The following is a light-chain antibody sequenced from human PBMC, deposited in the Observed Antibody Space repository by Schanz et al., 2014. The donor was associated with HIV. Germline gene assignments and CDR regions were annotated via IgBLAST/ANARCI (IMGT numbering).Light chain of an antibody. V-gene: IGLV2-14*03. Sequence: QSALTQPASVSGSPGQSITISCTGTSRDVGGYNHASWYQQHPGKAPKLMIYDVTNRPSGVSTRFSGSTSGNTASLTISGLQAEDEADYYCSSFAGSNIPWVFGGGTKLTVL. CDR1: SRDVGGYNH. CDR3: SSFAGSNIPWV. CDR2: DVT. J-gene: IGLJ3*02.